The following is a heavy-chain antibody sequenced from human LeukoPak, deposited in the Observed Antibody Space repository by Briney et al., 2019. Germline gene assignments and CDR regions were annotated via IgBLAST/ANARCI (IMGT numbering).Heavy chain of an antibody. CDR2: INTNTGNP. J-gene: IGHJ4*02. V-gene: IGHV7-4-1*02. Sequence: ASVKVSCKASGYTFTSYAMNWVRQAPGQGLEWMGWINTNTGNPTYAQGFTGRFVFSLDTSVSTAYLQISSLKAEDTAVYYCARDARWSWYDSSGSPTFNDYWGQGTLVTVSS. CDR1: GYTFTSYA. D-gene: IGHD3-22*01. CDR3: ARDARWSWYDSSGSPTFNDY.